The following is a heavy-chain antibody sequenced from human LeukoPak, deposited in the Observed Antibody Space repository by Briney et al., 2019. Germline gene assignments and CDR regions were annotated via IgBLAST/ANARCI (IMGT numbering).Heavy chain of an antibody. Sequence: SETLSLTCTVSGGSVSSGSYYWSWIRQPPGKGLVWIGYIYYSGSTNYNPSLKSRVTISVDTSKNQFSLKLSSVTAADTAVYYCARDKGSGLDYYYYYGMDVWGKGTTVTVSS. D-gene: IGHD3-10*01. CDR3: ARDKGSGLDYYYYYGMDV. V-gene: IGHV4-61*01. CDR1: GGSVSSGSYY. J-gene: IGHJ6*04. CDR2: IYYSGST.